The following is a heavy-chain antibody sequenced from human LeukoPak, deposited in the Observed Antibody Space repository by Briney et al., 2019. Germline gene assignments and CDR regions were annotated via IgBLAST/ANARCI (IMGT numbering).Heavy chain of an antibody. D-gene: IGHD2-2*01. CDR2: IYYSGST. CDR3: ARGRDVVPAVGFDY. Sequence: SSETLSLTCTVSGGSISSYYWSWIRQPPGKGLEWIGYIYYSGSTNYNPSLKSRVTISVDTSKNQFSLKLSSVTAADTAVYYCARGRDVVPAVGFDYWGQGTLVTVSS. CDR1: GGSISSYY. V-gene: IGHV4-59*01. J-gene: IGHJ4*02.